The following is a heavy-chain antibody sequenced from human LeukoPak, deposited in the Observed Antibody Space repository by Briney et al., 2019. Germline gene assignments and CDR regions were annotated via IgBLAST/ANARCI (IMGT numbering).Heavy chain of an antibody. CDR1: GFTFSSYS. CDR3: ARSYYEYYYDSSGYYRPYFDY. Sequence: GGSLRLSCAASGFTFSSYSMNWVRQAPGKGLEWVSSISSSSSYIYYADSVKGRFTISRDNAKNSLYLQMNSLRAEDTAVYYCARSYYEYYYDSSGYYRPYFDYWGQGTLVTVSS. J-gene: IGHJ4*02. D-gene: IGHD3-22*01. CDR2: ISSSSSYI. V-gene: IGHV3-21*01.